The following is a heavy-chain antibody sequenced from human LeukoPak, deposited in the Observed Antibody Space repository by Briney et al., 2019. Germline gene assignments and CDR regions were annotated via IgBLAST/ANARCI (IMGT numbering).Heavy chain of an antibody. CDR2: TYYRSKWYN. V-gene: IGHV6-1*01. CDR1: GDSVSSNSAA. Sequence: SQTLSLTCAISGDSVSSNSAAWNWLRQSPSRGLEWLGRTYYRSKWYNDYAVSVKSRITINPDTSKNQFSLQLNSVTPEDTAVYYCARDLPWQQLVHWYFDLWGRGTLVTVSS. D-gene: IGHD6-13*01. J-gene: IGHJ2*01. CDR3: ARDLPWQQLVHWYFDL.